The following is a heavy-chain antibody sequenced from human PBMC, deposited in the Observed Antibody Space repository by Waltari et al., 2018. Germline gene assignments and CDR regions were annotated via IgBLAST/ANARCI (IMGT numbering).Heavy chain of an antibody. CDR2: ITSGGHYI. D-gene: IGHD2-21*01. CDR3: ARGSGDASPDSFHNYYGVDV. CDR1: GFVFKTNH. V-gene: IGHV3-21*01. Sequence: EVQLVEFGGDVVKPGGSLTLSCAASGFVFKTNHMTWVRQSPGKGLAWVASITSGGHYIFYAKSVKGRFTITRDDAEKSLNLQMNSLRVDDTAVYFCARGSGDASPDSFHNYYGVDVWGQGTTVTVSS. J-gene: IGHJ6*02.